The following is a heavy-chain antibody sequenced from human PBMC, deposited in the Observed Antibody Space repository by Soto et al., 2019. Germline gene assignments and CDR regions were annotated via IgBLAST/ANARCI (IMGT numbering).Heavy chain of an antibody. D-gene: IGHD2-2*01. Sequence: GSLRLSCAASGFTFSSYSMNWVRQAPGKGLEWVSSISSSSSYIYYADSVKGRFTISRDNAKNSLYLQMNSLRAEDTAVYYCARESCSSTSCLNPWGRGTLVTVSS. CDR2: ISSSSSYI. J-gene: IGHJ5*02. V-gene: IGHV3-21*01. CDR1: GFTFSSYS. CDR3: ARESCSSTSCLNP.